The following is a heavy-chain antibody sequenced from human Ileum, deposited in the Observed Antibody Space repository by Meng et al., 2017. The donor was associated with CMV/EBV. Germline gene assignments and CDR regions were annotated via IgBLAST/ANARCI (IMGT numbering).Heavy chain of an antibody. CDR3: VRGNSGYGNFDY. V-gene: IGHV3-74*01. D-gene: IGHD5-12*01. Sequence: CAVSGFTFISYWMHWVRQVPGKGLVWVSRIYTDENSATYADSVKGRFTISRDNAKDTLYLQMTSLRVEDTAMYYCVRGNSGYGNFDYWGQGALVTVSS. J-gene: IGHJ4*02. CDR2: IYTDENSA. CDR1: GFTFISYW.